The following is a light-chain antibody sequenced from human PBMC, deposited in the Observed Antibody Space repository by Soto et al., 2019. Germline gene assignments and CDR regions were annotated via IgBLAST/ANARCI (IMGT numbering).Light chain of an antibody. CDR2: SYD. CDR1: SSNLGDNT. V-gene: IGLV1-44*01. J-gene: IGLJ1*01. CDR3: AAWDATLDGYV. Sequence: QSVLTQPPSASGTPGQRVTISCSTSSSNLGDNTVNWYQHVPGTAPKLLIYSYDQRPSGVPVRFSGSRSGTSASLAISGLQSEDEADYYCAAWDATLDGYVFGTGTQLTVL.